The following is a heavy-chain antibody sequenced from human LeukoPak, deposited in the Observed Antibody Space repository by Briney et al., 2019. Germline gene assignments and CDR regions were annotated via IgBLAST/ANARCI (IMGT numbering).Heavy chain of an antibody. V-gene: IGHV3-23*01. J-gene: IGHJ4*02. CDR1: GFTFSNFA. Sequence: PGGSLRLSCVASGFTFSNFAMIWVRQAPGKGLEWVSAISGSGDMTHYADSVKGRFTISRDNSKSVLYMQLNNLRLEDTAVYYCGEGHWGRGTLVTVSS. CDR2: ISGSGDMT. CDR3: GEGH.